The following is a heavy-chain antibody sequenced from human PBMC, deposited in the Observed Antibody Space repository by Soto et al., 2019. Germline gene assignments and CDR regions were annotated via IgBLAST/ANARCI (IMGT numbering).Heavy chain of an antibody. D-gene: IGHD5-12*01. CDR2: IYWDDDK. Sequence: QITLKESGPPLVRPAQTLTLTCTFSGFSLTSGVGVGWIRQPPGKALEWLALIYWDDDKRYSPSLENRLTTTKDTSKNQVVLTMTNVGPVDTATYFCAHIDPEIVTVGGHGGFDYWGQGTLVTVSS. J-gene: IGHJ4*02. CDR1: GFSLTSGVG. V-gene: IGHV2-5*02. CDR3: AHIDPEIVTVGGHGGFDY.